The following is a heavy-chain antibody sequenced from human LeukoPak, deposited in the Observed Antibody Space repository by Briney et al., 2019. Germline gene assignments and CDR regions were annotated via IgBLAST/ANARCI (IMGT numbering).Heavy chain of an antibody. CDR3: ATGRGYSYGFDY. D-gene: IGHD5-18*01. CDR1: GYTITGYY. J-gene: IGHJ4*02. CDR2: IYPNSGGT. V-gene: IGHV1-2*02. Sequence: ASVKVSCKASGYTITGYYMHWVRQAPGQGPEWMGWIYPNSGGTNYAQKFQGRVTVTRDTSISTAYMQLSRLRSDDTAVYYCATGRGYSYGFDYWGQGTLVTVSS.